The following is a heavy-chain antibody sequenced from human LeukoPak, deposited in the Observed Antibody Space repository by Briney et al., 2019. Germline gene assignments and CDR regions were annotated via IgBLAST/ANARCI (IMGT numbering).Heavy chain of an antibody. J-gene: IGHJ4*02. CDR3: AKDLFDYVWGSYRPTPFDS. CDR2: IYYSGST. V-gene: IGHV4-39*07. D-gene: IGHD3-16*02. CDR1: GGSISSSSYY. Sequence: SETPSLTCTVSGGSISSSSYYWGWIRQPLGKVLEWIGSIYYSGSTYYNPSLKSRVTISVDTSKNQFSLKLSSVTAADTAVYYCAKDLFDYVWGSYRPTPFDSWGQGTLVTVSS.